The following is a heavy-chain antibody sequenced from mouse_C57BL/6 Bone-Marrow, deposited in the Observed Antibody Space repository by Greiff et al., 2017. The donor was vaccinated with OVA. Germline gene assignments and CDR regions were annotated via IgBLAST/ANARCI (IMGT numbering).Heavy chain of an antibody. CDR3: ARSGQLRLQAFDY. D-gene: IGHD3-2*02. CDR1: GYAFTNYL. V-gene: IGHV1-54*01. J-gene: IGHJ2*01. Sequence: VKLQESGAELVRPGTSVKVSCKASGYAFTNYLIEWVKQRPGQGLEWIGVINPGSGGTNYNEKFKGKATLTADKSSSTAYMQLSSLTSEDSAVYFCARSGQLRLQAFDYWGQGTTLTVSS. CDR2: INPGSGGT.